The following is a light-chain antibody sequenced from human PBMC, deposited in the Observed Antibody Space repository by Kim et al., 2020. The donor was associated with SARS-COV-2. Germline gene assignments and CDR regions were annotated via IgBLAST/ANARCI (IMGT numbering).Light chain of an antibody. CDR3: QQYNSYSPRT. V-gene: IGKV1-5*03. CDR1: QSISSL. Sequence: SLGDRVTVTCRGSQSISSLLAWYQQKPGKAPKLLIYKASSLESGVPSRFSGSGSGTEFTLTISSLQPDDFATYYCQQYNSYSPRTFGQGTKVDIK. CDR2: KAS. J-gene: IGKJ1*01.